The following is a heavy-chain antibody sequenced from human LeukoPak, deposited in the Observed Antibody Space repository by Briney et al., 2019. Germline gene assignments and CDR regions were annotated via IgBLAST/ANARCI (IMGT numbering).Heavy chain of an antibody. D-gene: IGHD3-22*01. J-gene: IGHJ5*02. Sequence: SETLSLTCTVSGGSFGSYYWSWLRQPPGKGLEWIGYINYSGTTNYNPSLKSRVSISVDTSKNQFSMNLSTVTAADTAVNYCARGTMMVGPWGQGTQVTVSS. CDR3: ARGTMMVGP. CDR1: GGSFGSYY. CDR2: INYSGTT. V-gene: IGHV4-59*01.